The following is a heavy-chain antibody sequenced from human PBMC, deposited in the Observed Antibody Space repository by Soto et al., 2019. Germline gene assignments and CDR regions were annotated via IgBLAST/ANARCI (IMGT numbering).Heavy chain of an antibody. CDR1: GFTFSSYA. CDR3: AKDLRGSGTYYNIFDY. CDR2: ISGSGGST. Sequence: GGSLRLSCAASGFTFSSYAMSWVRQAPGKGLEWVSIISGSGGSTSYADSVKGRFTISRDSSKNTLYLQMNILGAEDTAVYYCAKDLRGSGTYYNIFDYWGPGTQVTVS. V-gene: IGHV3-23*01. D-gene: IGHD3-10*01. J-gene: IGHJ4*02.